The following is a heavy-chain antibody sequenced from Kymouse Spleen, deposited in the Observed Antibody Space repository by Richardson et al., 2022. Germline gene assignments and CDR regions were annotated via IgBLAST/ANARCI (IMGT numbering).Heavy chain of an antibody. Sequence: EVQLVESGGGLVKPGGSLRLSCAASGFTFSNAWMSWVRQAPGKGLEWVGRIKSKTDGGTTDYAAPVKGRFTISRDDSKNTLYLQMNSLKTEDTAVYYCTTDWGQQLHFDYWGQGTLVTVSS. CDR1: GFTFSNAW. CDR3: TTDWGQQLHFDY. CDR2: IKSKTDGGTT. J-gene: IGHJ4*02. V-gene: IGHV3-15*01. D-gene: IGHD6-13*01.